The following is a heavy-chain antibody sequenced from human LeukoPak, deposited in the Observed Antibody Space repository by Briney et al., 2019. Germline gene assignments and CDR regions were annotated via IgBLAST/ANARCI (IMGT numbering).Heavy chain of an antibody. CDR3: AKDRTVGASYWYFDL. Sequence: GRSLRLSCAASGFTFSSYAMHWVRQAPGKGLEWVAVISYDGSNKYYADSVKGRFTISRDNSKNTLYLQMNSLRAEDTAIYYCAKDRTVGASYWYFDLWGRGTLVTVSS. J-gene: IGHJ2*01. V-gene: IGHV3-30*04. D-gene: IGHD1-26*01. CDR2: ISYDGSNK. CDR1: GFTFSSYA.